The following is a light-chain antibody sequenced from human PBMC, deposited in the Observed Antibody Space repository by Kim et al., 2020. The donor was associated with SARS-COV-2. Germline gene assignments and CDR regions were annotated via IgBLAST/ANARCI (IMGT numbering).Light chain of an antibody. CDR3: QQRSNWPRT. CDR1: QGVTGY. J-gene: IGKJ2*01. Sequence: SLSAGGRATLSCRAGQGVTGYLAWYQQKPGQAPRLLIYGASNRATGIPARFSGSGSGTDFTLTISSLEPEDFAVYYCQQRSNWPRTFGQGTKLEI. V-gene: IGKV3-11*01. CDR2: GAS.